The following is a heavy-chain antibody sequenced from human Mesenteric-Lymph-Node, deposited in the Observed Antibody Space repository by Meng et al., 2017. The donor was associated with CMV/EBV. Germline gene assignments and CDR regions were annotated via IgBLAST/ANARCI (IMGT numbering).Heavy chain of an antibody. J-gene: IGHJ6*02. Sequence: GGSLRLSCAASGFTVSSNYMNWVRQAPGKGLEWVSMISSSSSYIYYADSVKGRFTISRDNAKNSLYLHMNSLRAEDTAVYYCARGTQLWTYYYGMDVWGQGTTVTVSS. CDR1: GFTVSSNY. D-gene: IGHD5-18*01. CDR3: ARGTQLWTYYYGMDV. V-gene: IGHV3-21*01. CDR2: ISSSSSYI.